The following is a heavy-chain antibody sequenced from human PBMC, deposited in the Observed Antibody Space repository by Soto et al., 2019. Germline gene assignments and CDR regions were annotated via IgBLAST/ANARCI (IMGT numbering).Heavy chain of an antibody. CDR3: ARDLGYYDSSGYFDY. Sequence: GGSLRLSCAASGFTFSDCYMSWIRQAPGKGLEWVSYISSSDSIIYYADSVKGRFTISRDNAKNSLYLQMNSLRAEDTAVYYRARDLGYYDSSGYFDYWGQGTLVTVSS. V-gene: IGHV3-11*01. CDR1: GFTFSDCY. CDR2: ISSSDSII. D-gene: IGHD3-22*01. J-gene: IGHJ4*02.